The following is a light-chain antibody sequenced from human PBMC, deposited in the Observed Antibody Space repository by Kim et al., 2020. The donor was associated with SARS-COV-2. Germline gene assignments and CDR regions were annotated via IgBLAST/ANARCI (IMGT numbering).Light chain of an antibody. CDR1: QNVLFDTNNKNY. J-gene: IGKJ1*01. CDR3: QQYYHTPPT. CDR2: RAS. V-gene: IGKV4-1*01. Sequence: ATIKCKSIQNVLFDTNNKNYLAWYQQKPGQPPKLLLSRASTRKSGVPARFSGSGSGADFTLTISSLQAEDVAVYYCQQYYHTPPTFGPGTKVDIK.